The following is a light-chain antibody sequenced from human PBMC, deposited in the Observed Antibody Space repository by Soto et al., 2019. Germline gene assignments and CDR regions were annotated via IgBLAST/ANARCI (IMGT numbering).Light chain of an antibody. CDR3: QQYNSYEVT. Sequence: IQITQSPSTLSASVGDRVTIICRASQSISTWLAWYQQKPGKAPNLLVYKASTLETGAPSRFSGSGSGTEFTLTISSLQPDDFATYYCQQYNSYEVTFGQGTRLEIK. CDR1: QSISTW. CDR2: KAS. J-gene: IGKJ5*01. V-gene: IGKV1-5*03.